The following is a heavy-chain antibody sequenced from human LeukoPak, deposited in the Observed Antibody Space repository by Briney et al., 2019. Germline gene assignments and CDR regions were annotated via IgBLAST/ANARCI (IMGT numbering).Heavy chain of an antibody. CDR2: IYTSGST. V-gene: IGHV4-61*02. D-gene: IGHD3-22*01. J-gene: IGHJ4*02. CDR3: ARGGKDSSGPSPFTTRGQFDY. Sequence: SQTLSLTCTVSGGSISSGSYYWSWIRQPAGKGLEWIGRIYTSGSTNYNPSLKSRVIISVDTSKNQFSLKLSSVTAADTAVYYCARGGKDSSGPSPFTTRGQFDYWGQGTPVTVSS. CDR1: GGSISSGSYY.